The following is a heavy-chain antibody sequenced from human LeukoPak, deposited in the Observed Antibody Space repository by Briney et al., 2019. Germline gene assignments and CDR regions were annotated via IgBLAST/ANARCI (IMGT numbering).Heavy chain of an antibody. Sequence: ASVKVSCKASGYTFTDYYMHWVRLAPGQGLEWMGWINPNSGGTNYVQKFQGWVTMTRDTSINTAYMELSRLTSEDTAVYYCARANFLYCSSTSCLFDYWGQGTLVTVSS. CDR2: INPNSGGT. D-gene: IGHD2-2*01. V-gene: IGHV1-2*04. J-gene: IGHJ4*02. CDR3: ARANFLYCSSTSCLFDY. CDR1: GYTFTDYY.